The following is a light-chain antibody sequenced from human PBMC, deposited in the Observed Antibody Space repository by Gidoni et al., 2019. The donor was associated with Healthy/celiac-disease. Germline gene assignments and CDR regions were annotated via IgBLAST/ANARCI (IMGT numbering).Light chain of an antibody. Sequence: IVLTQSPATLSLSPGERDTLSCRASQSVSSYLAWYQQKPGQAPRLLIYDASNRATGIPARFSGSGSGTDFTLTISSLEPEDFAVYYCQQRSNWLTFGPGTKVEIK. CDR3: QQRSNWLT. CDR2: DAS. CDR1: QSVSSY. J-gene: IGKJ3*01. V-gene: IGKV3-11*01.